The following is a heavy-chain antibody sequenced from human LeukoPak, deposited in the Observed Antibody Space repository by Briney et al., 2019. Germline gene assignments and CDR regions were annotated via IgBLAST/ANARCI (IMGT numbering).Heavy chain of an antibody. CDR1: GFTVSSNY. Sequence: GGSLRLSCAASGFTVSSNYMSWVRQAPGKGLEWVSVIYSGGSTYYADSVKGRFTISRDNAKNSLYLQMNSLRAEDTAVYYCARDSMITGDGGDAFDIWGQGTMVTVSS. CDR3: ARDSMITGDGGDAFDI. V-gene: IGHV3-53*01. CDR2: IYSGGST. D-gene: IGHD7-27*01. J-gene: IGHJ3*02.